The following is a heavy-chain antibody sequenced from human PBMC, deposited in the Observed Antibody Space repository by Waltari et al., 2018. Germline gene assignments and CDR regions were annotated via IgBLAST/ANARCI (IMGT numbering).Heavy chain of an antibody. J-gene: IGHJ5*02. D-gene: IGHD2-8*01. CDR2: IYYSGRT. CDR3: ARVRILYPMYWFDP. Sequence: QVQLQESGPGLVKPSQTLSLTCTVSGGSISSGDYYWSWIRQPPGKGLAWIGYIYYSGRTYYNPALKSRVTISVDTSKNHFSLKLSSVTAADTAVYYCARVRILYPMYWFDPWGQGTLVTVSS. V-gene: IGHV4-30-4*08. CDR1: GGSISSGDYY.